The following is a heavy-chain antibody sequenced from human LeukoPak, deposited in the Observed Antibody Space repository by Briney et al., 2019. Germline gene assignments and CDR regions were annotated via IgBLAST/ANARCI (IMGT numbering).Heavy chain of an antibody. CDR2: IYYSGST. CDR3: ARGRGYSYGYLVIWFDP. Sequence: SETLSLTCTCSGGSLSSYYWSWIRQPPGKGLEWIGYIYYSGSTNYNPSLKSRVTISVDTSKNQFSLKLSSVTAADTAVYYCARGRGYSYGYLVIWFDPWGQGTLVTVSS. CDR1: GGSLSSYY. D-gene: IGHD5-18*01. J-gene: IGHJ5*02. V-gene: IGHV4-59*01.